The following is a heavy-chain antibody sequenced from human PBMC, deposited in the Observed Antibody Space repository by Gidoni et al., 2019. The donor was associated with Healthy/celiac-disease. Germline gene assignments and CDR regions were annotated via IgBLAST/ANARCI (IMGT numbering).Heavy chain of an antibody. CDR1: GYTFTGYY. CDR2: INPNSGCT. CDR3: ARAWGTSSGYLNYFDY. Sequence: QVQLVQSGAEVKKPGASVKVSCKASGYTFTGYYMHWVRQAPGQGLEWRGWINPNSGCTNYAQKFQGWVTMTRDTSISTAYMELSRLRSDDTAVYYCARAWGTSSGYLNYFDYWGQGTLVTVSS. J-gene: IGHJ4*02. V-gene: IGHV1-2*04. D-gene: IGHD3-22*01.